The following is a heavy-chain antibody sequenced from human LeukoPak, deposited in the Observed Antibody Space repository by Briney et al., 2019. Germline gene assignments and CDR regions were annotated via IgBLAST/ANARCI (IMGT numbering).Heavy chain of an antibody. Sequence: ASVKVSCKASGYTFTGYYMHWVRQAPGQGLEWMGWISPNSGGTNYAQKFQGRVAMTRDTSISTAYMELSRLRSDDTAVYYCAREGRQQPENYYFYMDVWGKGTTVTVSS. CDR1: GYTFTGYY. V-gene: IGHV1-2*02. CDR3: AREGRQQPENYYFYMDV. J-gene: IGHJ6*03. CDR2: ISPNSGGT. D-gene: IGHD6-13*01.